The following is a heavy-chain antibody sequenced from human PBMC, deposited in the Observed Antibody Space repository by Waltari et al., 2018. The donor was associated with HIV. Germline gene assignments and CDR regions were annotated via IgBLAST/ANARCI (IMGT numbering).Heavy chain of an antibody. J-gene: IGHJ4*02. Sequence: EVHLVESGGGLVKPGGSLRVSCTVSGFTFINAWMSWVRQAPGKGLEWLGRIKSKNDGGTIDYAAPVKDRFTILRDDSKHTLYLEMSSLKIEDTGIYYCVTDAVAVSLDTAYWGQGTLVTVSS. V-gene: IGHV3-15*01. CDR2: IKSKNDGGTI. D-gene: IGHD2-21*01. CDR3: VTDAVAVSLDTAY. CDR1: GFTFINAW.